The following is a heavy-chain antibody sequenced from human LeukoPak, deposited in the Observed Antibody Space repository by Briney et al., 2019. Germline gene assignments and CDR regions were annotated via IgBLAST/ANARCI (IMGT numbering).Heavy chain of an antibody. D-gene: IGHD3-10*01. CDR3: AKEEGWGVNVFDY. J-gene: IGHJ4*02. V-gene: IGHV3-30-3*01. CDR1: GFTFSSYA. CDR2: ISYDGGDK. Sequence: GRSLRLSCAASGFTFSSYAIHWVRQDPGKGLEWVAVISYDGGDKYYADSVRGRFTISRDNSDNTPYLQMNSLSAEDTAVYYCAKEEGWGVNVFDYWGQGTLVTVSS.